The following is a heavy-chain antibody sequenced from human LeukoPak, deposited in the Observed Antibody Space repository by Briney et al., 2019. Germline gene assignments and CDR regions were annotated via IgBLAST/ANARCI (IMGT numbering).Heavy chain of an antibody. CDR2: ISSSGSTI. CDR3: ARESYSSGWYFAFDI. D-gene: IGHD6-19*01. Sequence: PGGSLRLSCAASGFTFSDCYMSWIRQAPGKGLEWVSYISSSGSTIYYADSVKGRFTISRDNAKNSLYLQMNSLRAEDTAVYYCARESYSSGWYFAFDIWGQGTMVTVSS. CDR1: GFTFSDCY. J-gene: IGHJ3*02. V-gene: IGHV3-11*01.